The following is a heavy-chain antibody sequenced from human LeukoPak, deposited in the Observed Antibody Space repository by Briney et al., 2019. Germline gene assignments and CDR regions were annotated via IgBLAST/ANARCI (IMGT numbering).Heavy chain of an antibody. CDR1: GFTFSSYW. V-gene: IGHV3-7*03. D-gene: IGHD6-13*01. CDR3: ARDRGDSSWPHYIDY. CDR2: IKQDGSEK. Sequence: GGSLRLSCAASGFTFSSYWMSWVRQAPGKGLEWVANIKQDGSEKYYVDSVKGRFTISRDNAKNSLYLQMNSLRAEDTAVYYCARDRGDSSWPHYIDYWGQGTLVTVS. J-gene: IGHJ4*02.